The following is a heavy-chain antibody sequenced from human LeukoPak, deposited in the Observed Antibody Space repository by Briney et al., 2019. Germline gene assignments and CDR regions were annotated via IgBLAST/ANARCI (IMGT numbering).Heavy chain of an antibody. J-gene: IGHJ6*02. D-gene: IGHD3-22*01. CDR3: ARESPPYYYDSSGYSSLGGMDV. CDR2: ISYDGSNK. V-gene: IGHV3-30-3*01. Sequence: GRSLRLSCAASGFTFSSYAMHWVRQAPGKGLEWVAVISYDGSNKYYADSVKGRLTISRDNSKNTLYLQMNSLRAEDTAVYYCARESPPYYYDSSGYSSLGGMDVWGQGTTVTVSS. CDR1: GFTFSSYA.